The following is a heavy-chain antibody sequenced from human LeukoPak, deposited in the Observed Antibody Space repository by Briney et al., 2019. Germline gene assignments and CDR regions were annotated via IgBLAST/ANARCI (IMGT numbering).Heavy chain of an antibody. J-gene: IGHJ4*02. CDR1: GFTFSSYA. V-gene: IGHV3-23*01. CDR2: ISGSGDTT. Sequence: PGGSLRLSCAASGFTFSSYAMSWVRQAPGKGLEWASSISGSGDTTYYADSVKGRFTISRDNSKNTLYLQMNSLRAEDTAVYYCAKVLRWDSSGGIDYWGQGTLVTVSS. D-gene: IGHD3-22*01. CDR3: AKVLRWDSSGGIDY.